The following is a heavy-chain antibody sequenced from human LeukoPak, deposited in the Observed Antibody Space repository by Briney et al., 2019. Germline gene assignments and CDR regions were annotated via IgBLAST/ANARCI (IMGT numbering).Heavy chain of an antibody. V-gene: IGHV1-69*13. CDR3: VRDRLVTFPSFQPMDV. D-gene: IGHD2-21*02. J-gene: IGHJ6*02. CDR2: IIPIFGTA. Sequence: SVKVSCKASGGTFSSDAISWVRRAPGQGLEWMGGIIPIFGTANYAQKFQGRVTITADESTSTAYMELSSLRSEDTAIYYCVRDRLVTFPSFQPMDVWGQGTTVTVSS. CDR1: GGTFSSDA.